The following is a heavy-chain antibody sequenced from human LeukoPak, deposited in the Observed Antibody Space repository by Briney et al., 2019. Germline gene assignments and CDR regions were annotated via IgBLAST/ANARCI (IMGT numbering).Heavy chain of an antibody. J-gene: IGHJ4*02. CDR3: ARAEGYCSGGSCPANSFDY. Sequence: SETLSLTCTVSGGSISSYYWSWIRQPPGKGLEWIGYIYYSGSTNYNPSLKSRVTISVDTSKNQFSLKLSSLTAADTAVYYCARAEGYCSGGSCPANSFDYWGQGTLVTVSS. CDR1: GGSISSYY. V-gene: IGHV4-59*01. D-gene: IGHD2-15*01. CDR2: IYYSGST.